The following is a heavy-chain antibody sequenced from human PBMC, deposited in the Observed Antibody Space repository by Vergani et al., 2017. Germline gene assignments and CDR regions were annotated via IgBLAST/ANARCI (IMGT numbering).Heavy chain of an antibody. J-gene: IGHJ4*02. CDR3: ARVSRDYVWGSYRWTTFDY. CDR2: IYTSGST. CDR1: GGSISSYY. V-gene: IGHV4-4*09. D-gene: IGHD3-16*02. Sequence: QVQLQESGPGLVKPSETLSLTCTVSGGSISSYYWSWIRQPPGKGLEWIGYIYTSGSTNYNPSLKSRVTISVDTSKNQFSLKLSSVTAADTAVYYCARVSRDYVWGSYRWTTFDYWGQGTLVTVSS.